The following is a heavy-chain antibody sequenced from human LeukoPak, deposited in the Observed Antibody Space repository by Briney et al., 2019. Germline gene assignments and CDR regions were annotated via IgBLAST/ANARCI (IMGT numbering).Heavy chain of an antibody. D-gene: IGHD1-26*01. CDR3: ARVGWELDYYSYYMDV. Sequence: GGSLRLSCAASGFTFSSYWMHWVRQTPGKGLVWVSRIKSDGSTIHADSVKGRFTISRDNAKNTLYLQMNSLRAEDTAVYYCARVGWELDYYSYYMDVWGKGTTVTISS. V-gene: IGHV3-74*01. CDR2: IKSDGST. CDR1: GFTFSSYW. J-gene: IGHJ6*03.